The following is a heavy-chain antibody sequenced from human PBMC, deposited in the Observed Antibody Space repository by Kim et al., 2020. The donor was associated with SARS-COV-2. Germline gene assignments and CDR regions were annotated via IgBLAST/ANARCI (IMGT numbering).Heavy chain of an antibody. CDR1: GYTFTSYD. D-gene: IGHD1-7*01. CDR3: ARGSDNWNYRAFDI. Sequence: ASVKVSCKASGYTFTSYDINWVRQATGQGLEWMGWMNPNSGNTGYAQKFQGRVTMTRNTSISTAYMELSSLRSEDTAVYYCARGSDNWNYRAFDIWGQGTMVTVSS. CDR2: MNPNSGNT. J-gene: IGHJ3*02. V-gene: IGHV1-8*01.